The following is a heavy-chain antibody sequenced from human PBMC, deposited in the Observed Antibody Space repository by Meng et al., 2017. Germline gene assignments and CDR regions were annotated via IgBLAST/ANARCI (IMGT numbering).Heavy chain of an antibody. D-gene: IGHD2/OR15-2a*01. CDR2: ISTTGSSI. CDR3: ARDHGFLNWFDP. CDR1: GLTFGDYY. V-gene: IGHV3-11*04. Sequence: VHLVVQWGGLVKSAVSLTLAWSSSGLTFGDYYMSQIRQAPGKGLEWGSSISTTGSSIYYADSVKGRLFSYSDNAENSLYLQINSLRVEDTAVYYCARDHGFLNWFDPWGQGTLVTVSS. J-gene: IGHJ5*02.